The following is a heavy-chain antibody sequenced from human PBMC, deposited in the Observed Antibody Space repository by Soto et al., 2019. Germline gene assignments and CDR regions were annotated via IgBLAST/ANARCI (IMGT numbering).Heavy chain of an antibody. D-gene: IGHD3-22*01. V-gene: IGHV3-23*01. CDR2: ISGSGGST. J-gene: IGHJ5*02. Sequence: GGSLRLSCAASGFNFSDYAMSWVRQAPGKGLEWVSAISGSGGSTYFAESMKGQFTISRDNSKNTLNLQMNSLTAEDTGVYFFAKDISSGWTKTWFDPLGQGTLVTVSS. CDR1: GFNFSDYA. CDR3: AKDISSGWTKTWFDP.